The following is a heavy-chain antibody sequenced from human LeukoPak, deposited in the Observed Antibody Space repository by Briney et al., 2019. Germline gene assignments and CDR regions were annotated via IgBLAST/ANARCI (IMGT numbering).Heavy chain of an antibody. Sequence: GSLRLSCAASRFTFSSYWMSWVRQAPGKGLEWMANIKQDGSEKYYVDSVKGRFTISRDNAKNSLYLQMNSLRAEDTAVYYCARLNWNPSGVEKDAFDVWGQGTMVSVSS. CDR1: RFTFSSYW. CDR2: IKQDGSEK. J-gene: IGHJ3*01. CDR3: ARLNWNPSGVEKDAFDV. V-gene: IGHV3-7*01. D-gene: IGHD1-20*01.